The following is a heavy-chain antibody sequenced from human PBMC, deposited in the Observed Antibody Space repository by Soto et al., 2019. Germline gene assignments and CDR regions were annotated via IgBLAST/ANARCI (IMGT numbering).Heavy chain of an antibody. J-gene: IGHJ4*02. V-gene: IGHV4-39*07. CDR2: IYYSGST. CDR3: ARVSGGSGIYLTDY. Sequence: SETLSLTCTVSGGSISSSSYYWGWIRQPPGKGLEWLGSIYYSGSTYYNPSLKSRVTISVDTSKNQFSLMLSSVTAADTAVSYCARVSGGSGIYLTDYWGKGTLVTVSP. D-gene: IGHD3-10*01. CDR1: GGSISSSSYY.